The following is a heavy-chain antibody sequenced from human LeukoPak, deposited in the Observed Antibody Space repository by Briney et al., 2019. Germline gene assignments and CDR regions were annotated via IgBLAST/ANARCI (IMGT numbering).Heavy chain of an antibody. D-gene: IGHD3-22*01. J-gene: IGHJ4*02. V-gene: IGHV4-4*07. CDR2: IYTSGST. Sequence: SETLSLTCTVSGGSISSYYWSWIRQPAGKGLEWIGRIYTSGSTNYNPSLKSRVTMSVDTSKNQFSLKLSSVTAADTAVYYCARDKVFDSSGYYSPFDYWGQGTLVTVSS. CDR1: GGSISSYY. CDR3: ARDKVFDSSGYYSPFDY.